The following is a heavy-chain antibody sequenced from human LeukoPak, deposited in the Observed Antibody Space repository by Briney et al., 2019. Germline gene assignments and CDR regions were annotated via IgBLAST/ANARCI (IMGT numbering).Heavy chain of an antibody. Sequence: GGSLRLSCTASGFTFGDYAMSWVRQAPGRGLEWVGFIRSKAYGGTTEYAASGKGRFTISRDDSKSIADLQMNSLKTEDTAVYYCTRGRFLEWLLLLDYWGQGTLVTVSS. CDR3: TRGRFLEWLLLLDY. D-gene: IGHD3-3*01. V-gene: IGHV3-49*04. CDR1: GFTFGDYA. CDR2: IRSKAYGGTT. J-gene: IGHJ4*02.